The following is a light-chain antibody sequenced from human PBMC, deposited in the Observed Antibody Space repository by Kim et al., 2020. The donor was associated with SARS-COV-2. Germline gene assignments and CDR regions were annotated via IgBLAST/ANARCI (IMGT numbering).Light chain of an antibody. CDR2: DVS. J-gene: IGLJ1*01. Sequence: YNYVSWYQHHPGKAPELMIFDVSKRPSRISDRFSGSKSGNTASLTISGLQAEDEADYYCSSYTSTNTYVFGTGTKVTVL. CDR3: SSYTSTNTYV. V-gene: IGLV2-14*03. CDR1: YNY.